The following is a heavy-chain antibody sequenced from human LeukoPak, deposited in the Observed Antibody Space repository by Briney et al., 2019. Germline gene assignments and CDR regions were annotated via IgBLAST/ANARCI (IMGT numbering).Heavy chain of an antibody. V-gene: IGHV3-23*01. CDR1: GFTFSSYA. D-gene: IGHD3-3*01. J-gene: IGHJ4*02. CDR3: AKGKGITIFGVVKALDY. CDR2: ISGSGGST. Sequence: GGSLRLSCAASGFTFSSYAMSWVRQAPGKGLEWVSAISGSGGSTYYADSVKGRFTISRDNSKNTLYLQMNSLRAEDTAVYYCAKGKGITIFGVVKALDYWGQGTLVTVSS.